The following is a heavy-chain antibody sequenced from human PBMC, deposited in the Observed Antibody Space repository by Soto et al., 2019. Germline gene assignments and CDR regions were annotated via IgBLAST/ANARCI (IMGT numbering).Heavy chain of an antibody. Sequence: PSETLSLTCAVYGGSFSGYYWSWIRQPPGKGLEWIGEINHSGSTNYNPSLKSRVTISVDTSKNQFSLKLSSVTAADTAVYYCARSGKPVARGRIHYYYYMDVWGKGTTVTVSS. CDR1: GGSFSGYY. CDR2: INHSGST. D-gene: IGHD5-12*01. J-gene: IGHJ6*03. V-gene: IGHV4-34*01. CDR3: ARSGKPVARGRIHYYYYMDV.